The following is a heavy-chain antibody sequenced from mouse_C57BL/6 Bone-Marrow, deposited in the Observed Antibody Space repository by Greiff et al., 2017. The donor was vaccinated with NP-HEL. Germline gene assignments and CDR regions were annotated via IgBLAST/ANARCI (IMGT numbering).Heavy chain of an antibody. CDR3: ARHDYSNPFAY. Sequence: EVKLMESGGGLVQPGESLKLSCESNEYEFPSHDMSWVRKTPEKRLELVAAINSDGGSTYYPDTMERRSIISRDNTEKTQYLQMSSLRSEDKALYYCARHDYSNPFAYWGQGTLVTVSA. J-gene: IGHJ3*01. CDR2: INSDGGST. D-gene: IGHD2-5*01. V-gene: IGHV5-2*01. CDR1: EYEFPSHD.